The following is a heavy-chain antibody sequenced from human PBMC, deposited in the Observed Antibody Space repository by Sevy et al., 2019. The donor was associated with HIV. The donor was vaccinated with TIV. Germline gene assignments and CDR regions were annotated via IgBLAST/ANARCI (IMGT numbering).Heavy chain of an antibody. V-gene: IGHV3-23*01. CDR3: AKALNPALESMLEVNLRSLKGFDV. Sequence: GGSLRLSCAASGFTFNTHAMNWVRQAPGKGLEWVSVISGPGYGTNYADSVKGRFTISRDNSKNTQFLQMNSLRDDDTAVYYCAKALNPALESMLEVNLRSLKGFDVWGQGTMVTVSS. CDR1: GFTFNTHA. D-gene: IGHD3-22*01. J-gene: IGHJ3*01. CDR2: ISGPGYGT.